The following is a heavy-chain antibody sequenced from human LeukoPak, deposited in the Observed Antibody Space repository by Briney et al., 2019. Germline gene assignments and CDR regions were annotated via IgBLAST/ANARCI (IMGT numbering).Heavy chain of an antibody. Sequence: PGGSLRLSYAVSGFTLSSYSMNWVRQAPGKGLEWVSYISSTSSTIYYADSVKGRFTISRVNAKNSLSLQMNSLRAEDTAVYYCARDHHRRLYDSQARDTFDIWGQGTMVTVSS. D-gene: IGHD3-22*01. CDR2: ISSTSSTI. CDR3: ARDHHRRLYDSQARDTFDI. J-gene: IGHJ3*02. CDR1: GFTLSSYS. V-gene: IGHV3-48*01.